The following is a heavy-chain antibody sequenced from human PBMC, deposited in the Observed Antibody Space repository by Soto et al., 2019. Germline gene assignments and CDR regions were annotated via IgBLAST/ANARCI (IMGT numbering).Heavy chain of an antibody. CDR1: GFTFSMYA. J-gene: IGHJ6*02. D-gene: IGHD2-15*01. V-gene: IGHV3-30-3*01. Sequence: QVQLVESGGGVVQPGGSLRLSCAASGFTFSMYAIHWVRQAPGKGLEWVAVISYDGINKYYADSVKGRFTISRDNSKNTLYVQMNSLRNDDTAVYYCARDGVVVAATHCGMDVWGQGTTVTVSS. CDR3: ARDGVVVAATHCGMDV. CDR2: ISYDGINK.